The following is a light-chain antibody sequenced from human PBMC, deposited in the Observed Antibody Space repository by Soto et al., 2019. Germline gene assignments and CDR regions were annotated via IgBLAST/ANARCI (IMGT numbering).Light chain of an antibody. CDR3: SSYTSSSTLV. J-gene: IGLJ1*01. Sequence: QSVLTQPASVSGSPGQSITISCTGTSSDVGGYNYVSWYQQHPGKAPKLMIYEVSNRPSGVSSRFSGSKSGNTASLTISGLQAEDEADYYCSSYTSSSTLVFGTGTKGTVL. CDR2: EVS. V-gene: IGLV2-14*01. CDR1: SSDVGGYNY.